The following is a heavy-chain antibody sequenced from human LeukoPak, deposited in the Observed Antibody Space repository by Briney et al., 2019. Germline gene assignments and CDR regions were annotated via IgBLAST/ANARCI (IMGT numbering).Heavy chain of an antibody. Sequence: PGGSLRLSCAASGFTFSSLTMNWVRQAPGKGLEWVSYISSSSSRIYYADSVKGRFTISRDNAKNSLYLQMNSLRDEDTAVYYCARDRGDSSGWYFDYWGQGTLVTVSS. V-gene: IGHV3-48*02. J-gene: IGHJ4*02. CDR3: ARDRGDSSGWYFDY. CDR1: GFTFSSLT. D-gene: IGHD6-19*01. CDR2: ISSSSSRI.